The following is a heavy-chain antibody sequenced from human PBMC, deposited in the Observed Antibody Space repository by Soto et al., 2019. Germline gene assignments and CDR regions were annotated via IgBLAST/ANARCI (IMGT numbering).Heavy chain of an antibody. D-gene: IGHD2-2*01. J-gene: IGHJ4*02. CDR2: INHSGST. CDR3: ARCFNVVVPAAYCFDY. V-gene: IGHV4-34*01. CDR1: GGSFSGYY. Sequence: SETLSLTCAVYGGSFSGYYWSWIRQPPGKGLEWIGEINHSGSTNYNPSLKSRVTISVDTSKNKFSPKLSYVTAADTAVYYCARCFNVVVPAAYCFDYWGQGTLVTVSS.